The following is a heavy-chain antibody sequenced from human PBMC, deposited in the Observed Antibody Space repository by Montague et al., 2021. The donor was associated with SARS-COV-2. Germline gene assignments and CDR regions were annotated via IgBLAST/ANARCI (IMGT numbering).Heavy chain of an antibody. J-gene: IGHJ6*02. CDR1: GGSIGTYY. D-gene: IGHD4-17*01. Sequence: ETLSLTSTVSGGSIGTYYWSWIRQSPGKGLEWLGYIYYTGSTKYSPSXXSRVTISMDTSRDQLSLRLKSVTAADTAVYYCARDNYGDWGYYGLDVWGQGTTVIVSS. CDR3: ARDNYGDWGYYGLDV. CDR2: IYYTGST. V-gene: IGHV4-59*01.